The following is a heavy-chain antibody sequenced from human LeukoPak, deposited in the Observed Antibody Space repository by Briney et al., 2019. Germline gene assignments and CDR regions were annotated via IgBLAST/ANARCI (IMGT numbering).Heavy chain of an antibody. J-gene: IGHJ4*02. CDR2: ISSSGSTI. Sequence: HAGGSLRLSCAASGFTFSSYEMNWVRQAPGKGLEWVSYISSSGSTIYYADSVKGRFTISRDNAKNSLYLQMNSLRAEDTAVYYCARAGVVEMATIGDYWGQGTLVTVSS. CDR3: ARAGVVEMATIGDY. D-gene: IGHD5-24*01. CDR1: GFTFSSYE. V-gene: IGHV3-48*03.